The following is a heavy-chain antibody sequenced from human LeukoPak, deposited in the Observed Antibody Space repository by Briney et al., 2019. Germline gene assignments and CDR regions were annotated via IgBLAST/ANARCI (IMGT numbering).Heavy chain of an antibody. D-gene: IGHD6-19*01. CDR2: IYYSGST. CDR1: GGSISSYY. Sequence: SETLSLTCTASGGSISSYYWSWIRQPPGKGLEWIGYIYYSGSTNYNPSLKSRVTISVDTSKNQFSLKLSSVTAADTAVYYCARLAVSAKAVDYWGQGTLVTVSS. CDR3: ARLAVSAKAVDY. V-gene: IGHV4-59*01. J-gene: IGHJ4*02.